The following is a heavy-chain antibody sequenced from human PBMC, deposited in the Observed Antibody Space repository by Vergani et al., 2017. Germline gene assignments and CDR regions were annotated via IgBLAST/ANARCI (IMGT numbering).Heavy chain of an antibody. Sequence: QVQLVESGGGVVQPGGSLRLSCAASGFTINSYGMHWVRQAPGKGLEWVASIRSDESRSYYGDSMEGPFTISRDNSKNPLDLQMNSLRAEDTAGYYCSSTSGSRAPIYCWGQGTLVTVS. CDR2: IRSDESRS. J-gene: IGHJ4*02. D-gene: IGHD1-26*01. CDR1: GFTINSYG. CDR3: SSTSGSRAPIYC. V-gene: IGHV3-30*02.